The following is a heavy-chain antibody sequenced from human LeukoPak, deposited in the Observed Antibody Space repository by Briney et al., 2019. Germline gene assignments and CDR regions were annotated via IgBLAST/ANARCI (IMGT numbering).Heavy chain of an antibody. V-gene: IGHV3-48*01. Sequence: GGSLRLSCAASGFTFSSYNMNWVRQAPGKGLEWVSYISSSSRTIYYADSVKGRFTISRDNAKNSLYLQMNSMRAEDTAVYHCARAFGDCCSGYYPSYYNYYMDVWGKGTTVTVSS. CDR2: ISSSSRTI. D-gene: IGHD3-3*01. CDR3: ARAFGDCCSGYYPSYYNYYMDV. J-gene: IGHJ6*03. CDR1: GFTFSSYN.